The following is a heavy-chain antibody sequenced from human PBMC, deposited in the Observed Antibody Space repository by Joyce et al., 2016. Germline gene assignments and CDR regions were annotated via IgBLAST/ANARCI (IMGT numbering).Heavy chain of an antibody. D-gene: IGHD7-27*01. CDR1: GRSFSGYY. CDR2: INHSGST. CDR3: ARGPRSNWGLVWFDP. Sequence: QVQLQQWGAGLLKPSETLSLTCAVYGRSFSGYYWSWIRQPPGKGLEWIGEINHSGSTNYNPSLKSRVTISVDTSKNQFSLKLSSVTAADTAVYYCARGPRSNWGLVWFDPWGQGTLVTVSS. V-gene: IGHV4-34*01. J-gene: IGHJ5*02.